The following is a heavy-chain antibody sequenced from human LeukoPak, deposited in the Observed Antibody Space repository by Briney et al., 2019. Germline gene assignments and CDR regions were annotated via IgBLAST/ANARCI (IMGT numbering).Heavy chain of an antibody. CDR3: ARDMLAAAYYYGMDV. Sequence: GGSLRLSCAASGFTASSHYMSWVRQAPGKGVEWVSVIYSGGSTYYADCVKGRFTISRDNSKNTLYPQMNSLTAEDTAVYYCARDMLAAAYYYGMDVWGQGTTVTVSS. V-gene: IGHV3-66*02. J-gene: IGHJ6*02. CDR1: GFTASSHY. D-gene: IGHD6-13*01. CDR2: IYSGGST.